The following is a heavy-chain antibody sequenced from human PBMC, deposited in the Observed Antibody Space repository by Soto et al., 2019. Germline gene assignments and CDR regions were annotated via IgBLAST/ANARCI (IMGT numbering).Heavy chain of an antibody. V-gene: IGHV4-4*09. Sequence: QAQLQESGPGLVKPSETLSLTCTVSSAPITKYYWGWVRQAPGRGLEWIGFTHHSGYISYSPSLKIRVIMSVDPSKNQVSLKLTSVTAAYTAVYYWGRLQNFINWCFDSWGQGVLVTVSS. CDR2: THHSGYI. J-gene: IGHJ4*02. D-gene: IGHD2-15*01. CDR3: GRLQNFINWCFDS. CDR1: SAPITKYY.